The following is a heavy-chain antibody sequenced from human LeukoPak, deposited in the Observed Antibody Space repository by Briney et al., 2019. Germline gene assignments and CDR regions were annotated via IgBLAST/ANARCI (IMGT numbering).Heavy chain of an antibody. V-gene: IGHV4-34*01. CDR2: INHSGST. Sequence: SETLSLTCAVYGGSFSGYYWSWIRQPPGKGLEWIGEINHSGSTNYNPSLKSRVTISVDTSKNQFSLKLSSVTAADTAVYYCARERCSSTSCYADLYYYYYCMDVWGKGTTVTVSS. J-gene: IGHJ6*03. CDR1: GGSFSGYY. CDR3: ARERCSSTSCYADLYYYYYCMDV. D-gene: IGHD2-2*01.